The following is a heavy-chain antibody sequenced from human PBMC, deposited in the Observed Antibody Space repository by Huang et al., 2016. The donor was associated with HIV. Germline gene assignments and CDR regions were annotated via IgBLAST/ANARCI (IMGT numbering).Heavy chain of an antibody. CDR1: GYSFSTYW. V-gene: IGHV5-51*03. J-gene: IGHJ3*02. Sequence: EVQLVQSGAEVKKPGESLKISCKGSGYSFSTYWIGWVRQMPGKGLEWMGMVCPGYSDTRYSPSFQGQVTISADKSISTAYLQWSSLKASDTAMYYCASTASYSGSYRGAFDIWGQGTMVTVSS. CDR2: VCPGYSDT. CDR3: ASTASYSGSYRGAFDI. D-gene: IGHD1-26*01.